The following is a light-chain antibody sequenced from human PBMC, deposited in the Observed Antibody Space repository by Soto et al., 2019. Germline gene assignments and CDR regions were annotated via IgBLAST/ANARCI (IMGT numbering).Light chain of an antibody. CDR1: QGIRDD. J-gene: IGKJ2*01. V-gene: IGKV1-6*01. Sequence: AIQMTQSPSSLSASVGDRVTITCRASQGIRDDLGWYQQKPGKAPKLLIYAASSLQSGVPSRFSGSGSGTDFTLTISSLQPEDFATYYCLRDYNYPYTFGQGTKLEIK. CDR2: AAS. CDR3: LRDYNYPYT.